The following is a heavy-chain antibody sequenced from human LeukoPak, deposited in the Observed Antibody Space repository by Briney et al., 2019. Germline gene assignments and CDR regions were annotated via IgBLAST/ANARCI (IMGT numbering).Heavy chain of an antibody. CDR3: ARTYRIIGTKASYFDY. Sequence: GGSLRLSCAVSGFTFTNSAMSWVRRAPGKGLEWVSAIGDDAFSTFYADSVKGRFSISRDNSKNTLYLQMNSLRAEDTAMYYCARTYRIIGTKASYFDYWGQGTLVTVSS. D-gene: IGHD1-7*01. CDR2: IGDDAFST. J-gene: IGHJ4*02. CDR1: GFTFTNSA. V-gene: IGHV3-23*01.